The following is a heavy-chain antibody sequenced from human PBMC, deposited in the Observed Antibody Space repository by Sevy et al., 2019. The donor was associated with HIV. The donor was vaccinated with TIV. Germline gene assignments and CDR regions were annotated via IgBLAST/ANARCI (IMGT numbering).Heavy chain of an antibody. D-gene: IGHD3-3*01. J-gene: IGHJ6*02. Sequence: GGSLRLSCAASGFTVSSNYMSWVRQAPGKGLEWVSVIYSGGTTYYAASVKGRFTISRDNSKNTLYLQMNNMRAKDTAVYYCAREREFTIFGVLIEYGMDVWGQGTTVIVSS. CDR3: AREREFTIFGVLIEYGMDV. V-gene: IGHV3-53*01. CDR1: GFTVSSNY. CDR2: IYSGGTT.